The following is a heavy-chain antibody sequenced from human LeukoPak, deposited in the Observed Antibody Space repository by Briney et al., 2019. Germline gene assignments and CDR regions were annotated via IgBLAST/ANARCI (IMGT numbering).Heavy chain of an antibody. J-gene: IGHJ4*02. CDR3: ARVSGGPQY. D-gene: IGHD3-16*01. V-gene: IGHV3-48*01. CDR2: ISSSSSTI. Sequence: SGGSLRLXCAASGFTFSSYSMKWVRQAPGKELEWVSYISSSSSTIYYADSVKGRFTISRDNAKNSLYLQMNSLRAGDTAVYYCARVSGGPQYWGQGTLVTVSS. CDR1: GFTFSSYS.